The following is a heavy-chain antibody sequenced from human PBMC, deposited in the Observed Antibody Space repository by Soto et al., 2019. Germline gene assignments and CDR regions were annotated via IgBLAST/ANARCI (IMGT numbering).Heavy chain of an antibody. CDR1: GFTFSSYA. CDR2: ISYDGSNK. D-gene: IGHD2-15*01. Sequence: LRLSCAASGFTFSSYAMHWVRQAPGKGLEWVAVISYDGSNKNYPDSVKGRFTISRDNSKNTLYLQMNSLRAEDTAVYYCARGGEYGGTYFGHWGQGTLVTVSS. V-gene: IGHV3-30-3*01. J-gene: IGHJ1*01. CDR3: ARGGEYGGTYFGH.